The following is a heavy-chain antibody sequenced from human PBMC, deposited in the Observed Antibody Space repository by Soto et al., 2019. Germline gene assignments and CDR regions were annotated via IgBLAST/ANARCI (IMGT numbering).Heavy chain of an antibody. Sequence: SETLSLTCPVSGGSISSYYWSWIRQPPGKGLEWIGYIYYSGSTNYNPSIKSRVTISVDTSKNQFSLKLSSVTAADTAVYYCARRYGGNFDYWGQGTLVTVSS. D-gene: IGHD3-16*01. CDR3: ARRYGGNFDY. CDR2: IYYSGST. V-gene: IGHV4-59*01. J-gene: IGHJ4*02. CDR1: GGSISSYY.